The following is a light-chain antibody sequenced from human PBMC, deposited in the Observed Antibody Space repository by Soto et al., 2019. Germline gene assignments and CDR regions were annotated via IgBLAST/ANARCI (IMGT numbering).Light chain of an antibody. CDR1: SSDIGVYDF. Sequence: QSALTQPASVSGSPGQSITISCTGTSSDIGVYDFVSWYQQHPGRAPKLLIYDVTNRPSGISDRFSGSKSGNTASLTISGRQPEDEADYYCSSYTTSTTRVFGGGTKLTVL. J-gene: IGLJ3*02. CDR3: SSYTTSTTRV. V-gene: IGLV2-14*01. CDR2: DVT.